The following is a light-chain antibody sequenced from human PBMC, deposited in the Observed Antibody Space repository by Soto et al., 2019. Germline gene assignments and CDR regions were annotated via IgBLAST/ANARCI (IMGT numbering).Light chain of an antibody. CDR1: KTVVHKH. CDR2: GAS. Sequence: IVLTQSPDTLSFSXGERATLLSRGRKTVVHKHLAWQQQKPGQXPRVRXYGASSRAPGSPDRFSGSGSGTDFTLTISRLEPEDFAVYYCQQHGTSPITFGQGTRLEIK. J-gene: IGKJ5*01. CDR3: QQHGTSPIT. V-gene: IGKV3-20*01.